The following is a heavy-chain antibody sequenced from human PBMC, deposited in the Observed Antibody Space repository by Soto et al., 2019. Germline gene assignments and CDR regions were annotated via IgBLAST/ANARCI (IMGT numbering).Heavy chain of an antibody. V-gene: IGHV4-39*01. J-gene: IGHJ6*02. CDR2: IYYSGST. Sequence: SETLSLTCTVSGGSISSSSYYWGWIRQPPGKGLEWIGSIYYSGSTYYNPSLKSRVTISVDTSKNQFSLKLSSVTAADTAVYYCASSMVRGVIHSYYYGMDVWGRGATVTVSS. CDR1: GGSISSSSYY. D-gene: IGHD3-10*01. CDR3: ASSMVRGVIHSYYYGMDV.